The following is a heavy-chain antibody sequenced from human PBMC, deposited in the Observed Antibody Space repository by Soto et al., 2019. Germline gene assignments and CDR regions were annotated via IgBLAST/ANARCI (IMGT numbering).Heavy chain of an antibody. CDR1: GYTFTGYY. D-gene: IGHD3-3*01. J-gene: IGHJ4*02. CDR3: ARGPSLELRFLEWFAYYFDY. Sequence: ASVKVSCKASGYTFTGYYMHWVRQAPGQGLEWMGWTNPNSGGTNYAQKFQGWVTMTRDTSISTAYMELSRLRSDDTAVYYCARGPSLELRFLEWFAYYFDYWGQGTLVTVSS. CDR2: TNPNSGGT. V-gene: IGHV1-2*04.